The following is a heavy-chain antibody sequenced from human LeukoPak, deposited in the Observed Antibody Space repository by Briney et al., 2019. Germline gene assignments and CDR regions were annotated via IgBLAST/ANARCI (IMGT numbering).Heavy chain of an antibody. Sequence: ASVKVSCKASGYTFTGYYMHWVRQAPGQGLEWMGWINPNSGGTNYAQKFQGRVTMTRDTSTSTAYMELSRLRSDDTAVYYCARGLRWSEYYYYMDVWGKGTTVTVSS. J-gene: IGHJ6*03. CDR3: ARGLRWSEYYYYMDV. D-gene: IGHD4-23*01. V-gene: IGHV1-2*02. CDR2: INPNSGGT. CDR1: GYTFTGYY.